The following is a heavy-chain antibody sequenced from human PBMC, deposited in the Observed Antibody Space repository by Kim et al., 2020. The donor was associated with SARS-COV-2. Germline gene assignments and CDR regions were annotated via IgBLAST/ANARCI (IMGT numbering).Heavy chain of an antibody. Sequence: LETLSLTCAVSGGSISSSNWWSWVRQTPGKGLEWIGEIYHSGSTNYNPSLKSRVTISVDKSKNQFSLKLSSVTAADTAVYYCARDVSVVAATDYYYGMDVWGQGTTVTVSS. D-gene: IGHD2-15*01. V-gene: IGHV4-4*02. CDR3: ARDVSVVAATDYYYGMDV. CDR2: IYHSGST. CDR1: GGSISSSNW. J-gene: IGHJ6*02.